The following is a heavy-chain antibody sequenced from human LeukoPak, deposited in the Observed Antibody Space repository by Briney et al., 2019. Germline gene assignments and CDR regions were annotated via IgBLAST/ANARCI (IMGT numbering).Heavy chain of an antibody. CDR3: ASPRYCSGGSCYSIFDY. Sequence: SVKVSCTASGGTFSSYAISWVRQAPGQGLEWMGGIIPIFGTANYAQKFQGRVTITADKSTSTAYMELSSLRSEDTAVYYCASPRYCSGGSCYSIFDYWGQGTLVTVSS. J-gene: IGHJ4*02. CDR1: GGTFSSYA. V-gene: IGHV1-69*06. D-gene: IGHD2-15*01. CDR2: IIPIFGTA.